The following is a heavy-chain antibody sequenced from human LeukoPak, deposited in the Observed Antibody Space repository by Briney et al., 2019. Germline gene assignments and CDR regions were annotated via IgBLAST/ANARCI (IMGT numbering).Heavy chain of an antibody. CDR2: ISSSRSNI. J-gene: IGHJ4*02. Sequence: GGSLRLSCAASGGTFSSYSRSWVRQAAGKGLEWVGCISSSRSNIYYADSVKGGFTIARDNDKKYLYMQMNSLIAEDTAVSYCARRSTYYDFWSGLSFGYWGQGTLVTVSS. CDR1: GGTFSSYS. D-gene: IGHD3-3*01. V-gene: IGHV3-21*01. CDR3: ARRSTYYDFWSGLSFGY.